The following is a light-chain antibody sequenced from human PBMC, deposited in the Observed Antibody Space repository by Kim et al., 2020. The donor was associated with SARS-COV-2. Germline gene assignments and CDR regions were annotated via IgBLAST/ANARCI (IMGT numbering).Light chain of an antibody. V-gene: IGLV6-57*03. Sequence: KPVTHSCTRHLGRIARNNGQWYQQRPGTAPTTVIYEDNQRPSGVPDRFSGSIDSSSNSASLTISGLKTEDEADYYCQSYDSSNHWVFGGGTQLTVL. CDR3: QSYDSSNHWV. CDR2: EDN. CDR1: LGRIARNN. J-gene: IGLJ3*02.